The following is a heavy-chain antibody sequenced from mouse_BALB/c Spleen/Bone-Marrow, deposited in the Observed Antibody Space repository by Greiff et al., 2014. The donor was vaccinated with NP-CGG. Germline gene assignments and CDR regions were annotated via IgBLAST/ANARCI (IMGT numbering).Heavy chain of an antibody. J-gene: IGHJ3*01. CDR3: ASPIYYGNYEGFAY. CDR2: ISTYSGNT. CDR1: GYTFTDYA. Sequence: VQLQQSGPELVRPGVSMKISCKGSGYTFTDYAMHWVKQSHAKSLEWIGVISTYSGNTIYNQKFKGKATMTVDKSSSTAYLELARLTSEDSAIYYCASPIYYGNYEGFAYWGQGTLVTVSA. V-gene: IGHV1-67*01. D-gene: IGHD2-1*01.